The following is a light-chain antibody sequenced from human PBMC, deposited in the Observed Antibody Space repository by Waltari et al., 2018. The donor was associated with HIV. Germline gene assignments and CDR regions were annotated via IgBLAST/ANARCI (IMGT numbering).Light chain of an antibody. V-gene: IGLV2-14*03. Sequence: QSALTQPASVSGSPGQSITISCTGTSSDVGGYNYVSWYQQHPGKAPKLMVYAVTNRPSGVSNRFSGSKSGNTAFLTISGLQAEDEADYYCSSYTTSRTVVFGGGTRLTVL. CDR2: AVT. CDR1: SSDVGGYNY. J-gene: IGLJ2*01. CDR3: SSYTTSRTVV.